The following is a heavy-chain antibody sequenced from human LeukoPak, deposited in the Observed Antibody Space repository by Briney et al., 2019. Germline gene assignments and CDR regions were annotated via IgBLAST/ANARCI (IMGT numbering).Heavy chain of an antibody. J-gene: IGHJ4*02. Sequence: GGSLRLSCAASGFTVSSNYMSWVRQAPGKGLEWVAVIYSGGSTYYADSVKGRLTISRDNSKNTLYLQMNSLRGEDTAVYYCAKFDNRIVGAASFNYWGQGTLVTVSS. CDR2: IYSGGST. D-gene: IGHD1-26*01. CDR1: GFTVSSNY. CDR3: AKFDNRIVGAASFNY. V-gene: IGHV3-53*05.